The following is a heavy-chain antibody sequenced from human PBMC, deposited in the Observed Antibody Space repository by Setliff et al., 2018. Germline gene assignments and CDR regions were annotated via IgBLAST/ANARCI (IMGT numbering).Heavy chain of an antibody. J-gene: IGHJ5*02. Sequence: KPSETLSLTCTVSGGSISSSSYYWGWIRQPPGKGLEWIGTIYYTGNTYYNPSLKSRVTISVDTSKNQFSLNLSSVTAADTAIYYCARVVPLGGTDRWGQGTLVTVSS. CDR1: GGSISSSSYY. D-gene: IGHD1-1*01. CDR3: ARVVPLGGTDR. CDR2: IYYTGNT. V-gene: IGHV4-39*07.